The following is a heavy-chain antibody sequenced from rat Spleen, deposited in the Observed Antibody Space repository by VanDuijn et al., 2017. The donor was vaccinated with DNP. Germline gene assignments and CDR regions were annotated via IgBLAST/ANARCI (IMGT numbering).Heavy chain of an antibody. CDR1: GFSITSHY. CDR3: ARWSDYFDY. CDR2: ISYSGRT. V-gene: IGHV3-1*01. Sequence: EVQLQESGPGLVKPSQSLSLTCSVTGFSITSHYWGWIRKFPGNKMEYIGHISYSGRTHYNSSLKSRISISRDTSKNQFFLHLTSVTTEDTATYYCARWSDYFDYWGQGVMVTVSS. J-gene: IGHJ2*01.